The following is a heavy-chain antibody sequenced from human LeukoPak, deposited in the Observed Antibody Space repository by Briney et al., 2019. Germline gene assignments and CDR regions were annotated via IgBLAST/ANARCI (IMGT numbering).Heavy chain of an antibody. J-gene: IGHJ3*02. CDR3: ARLLCIYCSSTSCFSPSLDAFDI. CDR1: GFTFSSYW. D-gene: IGHD2-2*01. Sequence: GGSLRLSCAASGFTFSSYWMSWVRQAPGKGLEWVAVISYDGSNKYYVDSVKGRFTISRDNSKNTLYLQMNSLRAEDTAVYYCARLLCIYCSSTSCFSPSLDAFDIWGQGTMVTVSS. CDR2: ISYDGSNK. V-gene: IGHV3-30-3*01.